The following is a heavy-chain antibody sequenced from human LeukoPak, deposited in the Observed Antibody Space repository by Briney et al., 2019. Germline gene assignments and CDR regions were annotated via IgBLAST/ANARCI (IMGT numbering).Heavy chain of an antibody. CDR2: INQSGST. V-gene: IGHV4-34*01. Sequence: SETLSLTCAVYGGSFSGYYWSWIRQPPGKGLEWIGEINQSGSTNYSPSLKSRVIISVDTSKNQLSLKLSSVTAADTAVYYCARAGYSYGPSGGRAFDYWGQGTLVTVSS. CDR1: GGSFSGYY. CDR3: ARAGYSYGPSGGRAFDY. J-gene: IGHJ4*02. D-gene: IGHD5-18*01.